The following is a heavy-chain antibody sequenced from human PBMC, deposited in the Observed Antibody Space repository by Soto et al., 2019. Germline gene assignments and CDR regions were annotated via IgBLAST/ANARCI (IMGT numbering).Heavy chain of an antibody. Sequence: SETLSLTCTVSGGSISSGGYYWSWIRQHPGKGLEWIGYIYYGGSTYYNPSLKSRVTISVDTSKNQFSPKLSSVTAADTAVYYCARGKSSSGWTWWFDPWGQGTLVTVSS. J-gene: IGHJ5*02. D-gene: IGHD6-19*01. CDR1: GGSISSGGYY. CDR3: ARGKSSSGWTWWFDP. CDR2: IYYGGST. V-gene: IGHV4-30-4*08.